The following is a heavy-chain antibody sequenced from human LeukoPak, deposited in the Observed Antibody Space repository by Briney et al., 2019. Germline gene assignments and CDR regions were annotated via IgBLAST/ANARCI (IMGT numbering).Heavy chain of an antibody. CDR2: IYYSGST. CDR3: ARDRSGGTDY. J-gene: IGHJ4*02. V-gene: IGHV4-59*01. D-gene: IGHD2-15*01. CDR1: GGSISSYY. Sequence: SETLSLTCTVSGGSISSYYWSWIRQPPGKGLEWIGYIYYSGSTNYNPSLKSRVTISVDTSKSQFSLKLSSVTAADTAVYYCARDRSGGTDYWGQGTLVTVSS.